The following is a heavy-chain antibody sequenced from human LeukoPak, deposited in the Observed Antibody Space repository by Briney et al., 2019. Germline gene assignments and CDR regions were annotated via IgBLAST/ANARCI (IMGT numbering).Heavy chain of an antibody. D-gene: IGHD4-17*01. CDR3: ATQTTVTTRAFDY. CDR1: GGSISSGDYY. V-gene: IGHV4-31*03. CDR2: IYYSGST. Sequence: SETLSLACTVSGGSISSGDYYWSWIRQHPGKGLEWIGYIYYSGSTYYNPSLKSRVTISVDTSKNQFSLKLSSVTAADTAVYYCATQTTVTTRAFDYWGPGNPGHRLL. J-gene: IGHJ4*02.